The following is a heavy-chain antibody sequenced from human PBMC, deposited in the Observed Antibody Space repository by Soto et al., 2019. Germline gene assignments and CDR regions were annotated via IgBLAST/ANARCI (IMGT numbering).Heavy chain of an antibody. CDR1: GFTVSSNY. D-gene: IGHD1-26*01. Sequence: SLRLSCAASGFTVSSNYMSWVRQAPGKGLEWVSSISGNGGDTYYADSVKGRYTISRDNSKNTLYLQMNSLRAEDTAVYFCAKVVGTTALVGIDYWGQGALVTVSS. CDR2: ISGNGGDT. J-gene: IGHJ4*02. V-gene: IGHV3-23*01. CDR3: AKVVGTTALVGIDY.